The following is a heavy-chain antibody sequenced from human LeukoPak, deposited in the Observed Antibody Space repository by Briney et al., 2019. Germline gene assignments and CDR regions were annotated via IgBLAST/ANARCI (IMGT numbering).Heavy chain of an antibody. CDR1: GGSFSGYY. V-gene: IGHV4-34*01. CDR2: INHSGST. CDR3: AASLWFGESVFDP. J-gene: IGHJ5*02. D-gene: IGHD3-10*01. Sequence: SETLSLTCAVYGGSFSGYYWSWIRQPPGKGLEWIGEINHSGSTSYNPSLKSRVTISVDTSKNQFSLKLSSVTAADTAVYYCAASLWFGESVFDPWGQGTLVTVSS.